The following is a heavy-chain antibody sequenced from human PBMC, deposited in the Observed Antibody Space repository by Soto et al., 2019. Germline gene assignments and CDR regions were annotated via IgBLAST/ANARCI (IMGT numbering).Heavy chain of an antibody. CDR1: GGSIRSSDYY. CDR3: ARAIITATGTSGSDS. Sequence: QVQLQESGPGLVQPSQTLSLTCTVSGGSIRSSDYYWSWIRQPPGKGLEWIGYVYYSESAYYNPSLQSRGFISIDTSKNQFSLTLSSVTAADTAVYYCARAIITATGTSGSDSWGQGTLVTVSS. V-gene: IGHV4-30-4*08. CDR2: VYYSESA. J-gene: IGHJ4*02. D-gene: IGHD6-13*01.